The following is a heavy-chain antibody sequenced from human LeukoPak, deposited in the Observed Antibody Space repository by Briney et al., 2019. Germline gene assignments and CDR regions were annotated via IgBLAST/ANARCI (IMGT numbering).Heavy chain of an antibody. D-gene: IGHD6-13*01. J-gene: IGHJ6*03. V-gene: IGHV1-69*06. CDR3: ASRGYSSYYYYMDV. Sequence: ASVKVSCKASGYTFTSYDINWVRQATGQGLEWMGGIIPIFGTANYAQKFQGRVTITADKSTSTAYMELSSLRSEDTAVYYCASRGYSSYYYYMDVWGKGTTVTVSS. CDR2: IIPIFGTA. CDR1: GYTFTSYD.